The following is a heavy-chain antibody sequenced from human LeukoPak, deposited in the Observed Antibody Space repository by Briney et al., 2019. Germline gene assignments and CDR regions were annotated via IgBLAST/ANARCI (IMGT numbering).Heavy chain of an antibody. CDR1: GFTFSSYW. J-gene: IGHJ4*02. CDR2: INNDGSST. D-gene: IGHD6-19*01. V-gene: IGHV3-74*01. Sequence: GGSLRLSCAASGFTFSSYWMHWVRRAPGKGLVWVSRINNDGSSTSYADSVKGRFTISRDNAKNTLYLQMNSLRAEDTAVYYCARVKYSSGWYYFDYWGQGTLVTVSS. CDR3: ARVKYSSGWYYFDY.